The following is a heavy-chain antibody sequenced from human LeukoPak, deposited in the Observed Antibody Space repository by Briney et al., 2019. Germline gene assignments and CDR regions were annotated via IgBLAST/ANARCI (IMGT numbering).Heavy chain of an antibody. J-gene: IGHJ4*02. CDR1: GFTFSSYS. D-gene: IGHD3-22*01. CDR2: ISSSSSYI. CDR3: AKSLTHYYDSSGYSISTDY. Sequence: PGGSLRLSCAASGFTFSSYSMNWVRQAPGKGLEWVSSISSSSSYIYYADSVKGRFTISRDNSKNTLYLQMNSLRAEDTAVYYCAKSLTHYYDSSGYSISTDYWGLGTLVTVSS. V-gene: IGHV3-21*04.